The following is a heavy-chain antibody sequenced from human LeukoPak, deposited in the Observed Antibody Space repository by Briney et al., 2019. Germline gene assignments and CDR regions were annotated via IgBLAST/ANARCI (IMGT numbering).Heavy chain of an antibody. CDR2: IIPIFGTA. V-gene: IGHV1-69*05. CDR3: AREGSAVAGDSPGWYFDY. D-gene: IGHD6-19*01. Sequence: ASVKVSCKASGGTFSSYAIRWVRQAPGQGLEWMGGIIPIFGTANYAQKFQGRVTITTDESTSTAYMELSSLRSEDTAVYYCAREGSAVAGDSPGWYFDYWGQGTLVTVSS. J-gene: IGHJ4*02. CDR1: GGTFSSYA.